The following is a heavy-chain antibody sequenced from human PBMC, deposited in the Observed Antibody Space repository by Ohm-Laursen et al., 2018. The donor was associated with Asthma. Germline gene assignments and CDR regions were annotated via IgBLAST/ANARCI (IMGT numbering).Heavy chain of an antibody. CDR1: GFTFSLYS. CDR2: ISSSSSTI. Sequence: SLRLSCAASGFTFSLYSMNWVRQAPGKGLEWVSYISSSSSTIYYADSVKGRFTISRDNAKNSLYLQMNNLRAEDAAIYYCAREWGGMDVWGQGTTVTVSS. J-gene: IGHJ6*02. CDR3: AREWGGMDV. V-gene: IGHV3-48*01. D-gene: IGHD3-16*01.